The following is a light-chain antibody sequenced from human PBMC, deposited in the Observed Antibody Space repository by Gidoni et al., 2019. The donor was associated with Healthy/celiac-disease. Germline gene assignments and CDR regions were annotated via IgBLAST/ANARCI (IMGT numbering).Light chain of an antibody. CDR1: KLGDKY. V-gene: IGLV3-1*01. CDR2: QDS. Sequence: SYELTQPPSVSVHPGQTASITCSGHKLGDKYACWYQQKPGRSPVLVIYQDSKRPSGIPERFSGSNSGSTATLTISGTQAMDEADYYCQAWDSSTFYVFGTGTKVTVL. J-gene: IGLJ1*01. CDR3: QAWDSSTFYV.